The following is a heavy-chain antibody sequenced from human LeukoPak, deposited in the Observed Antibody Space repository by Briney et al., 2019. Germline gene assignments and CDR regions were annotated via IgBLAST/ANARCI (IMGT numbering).Heavy chain of an antibody. CDR1: GYTFTGYY. CDR3: ARQQQWLVRLDY. V-gene: IGHV1-2*06. J-gene: IGHJ4*02. Sequence: GASVKVSCKASGYTFTGYYMHWVRQAPGQGLEWMGRINPNSGGTNYAQKFQGRVTMTRDTSISTAYMELSRLRSDDTAVYYCARQQQWLVRLDYWGQGTLVTVSS. CDR2: INPNSGGT. D-gene: IGHD6-19*01.